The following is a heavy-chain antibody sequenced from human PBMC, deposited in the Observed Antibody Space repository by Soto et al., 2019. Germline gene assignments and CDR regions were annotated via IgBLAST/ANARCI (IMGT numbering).Heavy chain of an antibody. Sequence: SVKVSCKASGGTFSSYAISWVRQAPGQGLEWMGGIIPIFGTANYAQKFQGRVTITADESTSTAYMELSSLRSEDTAVYYCAGARRYSGSYWGRYYRLDVWGRGTTVTVSS. J-gene: IGHJ6*02. V-gene: IGHV1-69*13. CDR3: AGARRYSGSYWGRYYRLDV. CDR2: IIPIFGTA. D-gene: IGHD1-26*01. CDR1: GGTFSSYA.